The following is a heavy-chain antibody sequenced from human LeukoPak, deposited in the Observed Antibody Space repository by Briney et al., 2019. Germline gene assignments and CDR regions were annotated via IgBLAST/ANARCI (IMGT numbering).Heavy chain of an antibody. D-gene: IGHD3-22*01. CDR2: ISWNSGSI. Sequence: PGGSLRLSCAASGFTFDDYAMHWVRQAPGKGLEWVSGISWNSGSIGYADSVKGRFTISRDNAKNSLYLQMNSLRAEDTALYYCAKDISDSSGYPVYYMDVWGKGTTVTISS. CDR1: GFTFDDYA. J-gene: IGHJ6*03. V-gene: IGHV3-9*01. CDR3: AKDISDSSGYPVYYMDV.